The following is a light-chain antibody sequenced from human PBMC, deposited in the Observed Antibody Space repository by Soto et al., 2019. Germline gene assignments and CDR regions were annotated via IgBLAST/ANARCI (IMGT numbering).Light chain of an antibody. CDR3: QQVKTYPRT. Sequence: DIQMTQSPSFLSASVGDRVTITCRPSQAVPNNMAWYQQKPGKPPKLLIYEESTLYSGVPSRFSGRKSGTQFTLTIDSLQPEDFATYYCQQVKTYPRTFGGGTKVDIK. V-gene: IGKV1-9*01. CDR1: QAVPNN. J-gene: IGKJ4*01. CDR2: EES.